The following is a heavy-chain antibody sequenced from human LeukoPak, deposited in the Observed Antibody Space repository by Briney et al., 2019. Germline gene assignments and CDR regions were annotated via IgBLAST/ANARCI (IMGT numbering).Heavy chain of an antibody. Sequence: GGSLRLSCAASGFTFSSYEMNWVRQAPGKGLEWVSYISSSGSTIYYADSVKGRFTISRDNAKNSLYLQMNSLRAEGTAVYYCARAGLRITIFGVVIIPGWWADYWGQGTLVTVSS. CDR2: ISSSGSTI. J-gene: IGHJ4*02. D-gene: IGHD3-3*01. CDR1: GFTFSSYE. CDR3: ARAGLRITIFGVVIIPGWWADY. V-gene: IGHV3-48*03.